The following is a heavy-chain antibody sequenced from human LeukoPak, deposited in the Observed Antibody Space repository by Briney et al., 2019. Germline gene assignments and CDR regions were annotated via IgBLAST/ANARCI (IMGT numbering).Heavy chain of an antibody. CDR2: INPNSGGT. J-gene: IGHJ5*02. CDR3: ARDPAYSSSSDH. Sequence: ASVKVSCKASGYTFTGYYMHWVRQAPGQGLEWMGWINPNSGGTNYAQKFQGRVTMTRDTSISTAYMELSRLRSDDTAVYYCARDPAYSSSSDHWGQGTLVTVSS. D-gene: IGHD6-6*01. CDR1: GYTFTGYY. V-gene: IGHV1-2*02.